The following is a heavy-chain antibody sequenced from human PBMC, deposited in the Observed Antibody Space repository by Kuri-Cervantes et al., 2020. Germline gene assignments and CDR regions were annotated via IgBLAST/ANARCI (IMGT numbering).Heavy chain of an antibody. CDR3: ARGTRITIFGEAIDRYDS. CDR1: GYTFTGYY. D-gene: IGHD3-3*01. CDR2: INPNSGGT. J-gene: IGHJ4*02. V-gene: IGHV1-2*04. Sequence: ASVKVSCKASGYTFTGYYMHWVRQAPGQGLEWMGWINPNSGGTKYAQKFQGWFTVTRDTSVSTAYMEVRRLRSDDTAVYYCARGTRITIFGEAIDRYDSWGQGTLVTVSS.